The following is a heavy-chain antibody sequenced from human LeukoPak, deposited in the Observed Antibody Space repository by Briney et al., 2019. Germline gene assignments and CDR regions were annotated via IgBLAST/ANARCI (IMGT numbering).Heavy chain of an antibody. V-gene: IGHV1-8*01. CDR3: ARGWGSGWFDP. J-gene: IGHJ5*02. Sequence: ASVKVSCKASGYTFTSYDINWVRQATGDGLEWMGWMNPHSGTTGYAQKFQGRVTMTRNNSISTAYMELSSLRSEDTAVYYCARGWGSGWFDPWGQGTLVTVSS. CDR1: GYTFTSYD. D-gene: IGHD7-27*01. CDR2: MNPHSGTT.